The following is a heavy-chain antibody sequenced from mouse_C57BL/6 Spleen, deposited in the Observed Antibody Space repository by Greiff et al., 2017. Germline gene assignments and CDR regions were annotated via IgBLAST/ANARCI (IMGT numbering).Heavy chain of an antibody. CDR3: ARRITTVAYYAMDY. CDR2: INPYNGGT. J-gene: IGHJ4*01. CDR1: GYTFTDYY. V-gene: IGHV1-19*01. Sequence: VQLQQSGPVLVKPGASVKMSCKASGYTFTDYYMNWVKQSHGKSLEWIGVINPYNGGTSYNQKFKGKATLTVDKSSSTAYMELNSLTSEDSAVYYCARRITTVAYYAMDYWGQGTSVTVSS. D-gene: IGHD1-1*01.